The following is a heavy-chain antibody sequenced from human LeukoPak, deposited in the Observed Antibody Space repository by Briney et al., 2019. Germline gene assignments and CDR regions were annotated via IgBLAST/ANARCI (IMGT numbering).Heavy chain of an antibody. D-gene: IGHD6-19*01. CDR1: GGSISSSSYS. V-gene: IGHV4-61*01. CDR3: ARGSGWYDY. J-gene: IGHJ4*02. CDR2: ISYSGST. Sequence: SETLSLTCTVSGGSISSSSYSWSRIRQPPGKGLEWIGNISYSGSTNYNPSLNSRVTISVDTSKNQFSLKLGSVTAADTAVYYCARGSGWYDYWGQGTLVTVSS.